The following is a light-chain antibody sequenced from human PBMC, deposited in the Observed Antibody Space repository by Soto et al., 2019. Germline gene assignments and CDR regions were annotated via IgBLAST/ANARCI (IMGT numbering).Light chain of an antibody. Sequence: NVLTQSPGTLSLSPGEGATLSCRASQSISSNYLAWNHQKPGQAPRLLIYGASSRATDIPDRFRGSGSGRDFVLNISRLEPEDFGMYYCQQYSSSPRTFGQGTKVEIK. CDR1: QSISSNY. V-gene: IGKV3-20*01. CDR2: GAS. CDR3: QQYSSSPRT. J-gene: IGKJ1*01.